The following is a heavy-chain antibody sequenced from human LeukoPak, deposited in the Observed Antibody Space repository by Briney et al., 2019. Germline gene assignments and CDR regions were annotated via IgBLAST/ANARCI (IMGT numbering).Heavy chain of an antibody. J-gene: IGHJ4*02. CDR2: INHSGST. D-gene: IGHD3-3*01. CDR1: GGSFSGYY. V-gene: IGHV4-34*01. CDR3: ARRRVWSGYYVDY. Sequence: SETLSLTCAVYGGSFSGYYWSWIRQPPGKGLEWIGEINHSGSTNYNPSLKSRVTISVDTSKNQFSLRLSSVTAADTAVYYCARRRVWSGYYVDYWGQGTLVTVSS.